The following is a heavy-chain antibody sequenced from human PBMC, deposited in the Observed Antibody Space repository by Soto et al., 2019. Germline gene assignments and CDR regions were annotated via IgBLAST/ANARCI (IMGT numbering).Heavy chain of an antibody. Sequence: QLPFQESGPGLVKPSETLSLTCTVSGGSLNSPDYYWAWIRQPPGKVLEWIGSIFFNGGAYYTPSLETRVSIPVDTSKPSPALRVRSVTAAYTAVYYCARQALSYCGPGWVDTRGQGALVTVSS. V-gene: IGHV4-39*01. J-gene: IGHJ5*02. D-gene: IGHD3-10*01. CDR3: ARQALSYCGPGWVDT. CDR1: GGSLNSPDYY. CDR2: IFFNGGA.